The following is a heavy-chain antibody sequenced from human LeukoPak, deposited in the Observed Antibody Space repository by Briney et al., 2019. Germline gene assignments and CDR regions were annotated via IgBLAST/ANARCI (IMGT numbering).Heavy chain of an antibody. CDR1: GFTFSSYA. V-gene: IGHV3-23*01. Sequence: GGSLRLSCAASGFTFSSYAMSWVRQAPGKGLEWVSVISGSGGSTYYADSVKGRFTISRDKSKNTLYLQMNSLRAEDTAVYYCAKDERGYQLLTRYYCYYMDVWGKGTTVTVSS. CDR2: ISGSGGST. CDR3: AKDERGYQLLTRYYCYYMDV. J-gene: IGHJ6*03. D-gene: IGHD2-2*01.